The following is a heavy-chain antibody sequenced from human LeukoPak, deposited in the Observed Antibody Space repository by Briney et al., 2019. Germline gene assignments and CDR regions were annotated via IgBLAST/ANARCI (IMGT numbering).Heavy chain of an antibody. CDR1: GFTFSGSA. CDR3: TRVYRFRNP. D-gene: IGHD4-11*01. V-gene: IGHV3-73*01. CDR2: IRSKANSYAT. Sequence: GGSLRLSCAASGFTFSGSAMHWVRQASGKGLEWVGRIRSKANSYATAYAASVKGRFTISRDDSNNTAYLQMTSLKTEDPAVYYCTRVYRFRNPWGQGTLVTVSS. J-gene: IGHJ5*02.